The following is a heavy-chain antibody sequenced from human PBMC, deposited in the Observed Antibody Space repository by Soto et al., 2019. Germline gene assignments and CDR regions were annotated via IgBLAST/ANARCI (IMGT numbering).Heavy chain of an antibody. CDR2: IIPIFGTA. V-gene: IGHV1-69*06. CDR1: GGTFSSYA. Sequence: SVKVSCKASGGTFSSYAISWVRQAPGQGLEWMGGIIPIFGTANYAQKFQGRVTITADKSTSTAYMELSSLRSEDTAVYYCATGLNSGSYQVIDYWGQGTLVTVSS. J-gene: IGHJ4*02. D-gene: IGHD1-26*01. CDR3: ATGLNSGSYQVIDY.